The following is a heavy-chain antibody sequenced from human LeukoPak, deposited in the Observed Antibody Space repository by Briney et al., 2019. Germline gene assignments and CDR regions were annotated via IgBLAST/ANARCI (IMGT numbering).Heavy chain of an antibody. Sequence: GGSLRLSCAASGFTFSSYGMHWVRQAPGKGLEWVAVISYDGSNKYYADSVKGRFTISRDNSKNTLYLQMNSLRAEGTAVYYCGSGFYFDYWGQGTLVTVSS. V-gene: IGHV3-30*03. J-gene: IGHJ4*02. D-gene: IGHD5-12*01. CDR3: GSGFYFDY. CDR1: GFTFSSYG. CDR2: ISYDGSNK.